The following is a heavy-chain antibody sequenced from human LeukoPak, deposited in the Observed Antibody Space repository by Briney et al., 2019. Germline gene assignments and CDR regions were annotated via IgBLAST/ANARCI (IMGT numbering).Heavy chain of an antibody. D-gene: IGHD3-22*01. V-gene: IGHV1-46*01. CDR3: ARAICRYYYDSSGYCDY. J-gene: IGHJ4*02. CDR1: GYTFTSYY. CDR2: INPSGGST. Sequence: ASVKVSCKASGYTFTSYYMHWVRQAPGQGLEWMGIINPSGGSTSYAQKFQGRVTMTRDTSTSTVYIELSSMRSEDTAVYYWARAICRYYYDSSGYCDYWGQGTLVTVSS.